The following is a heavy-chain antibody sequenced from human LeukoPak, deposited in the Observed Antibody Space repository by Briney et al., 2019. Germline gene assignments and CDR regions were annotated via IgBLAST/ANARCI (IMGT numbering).Heavy chain of an antibody. CDR3: AKEWLVRSAFDI. CDR1: GFTFSSYA. Sequence: PGGSLRLSCAASGFTFSSYAMTWVRQAPGKGLEWVSAISGSGDSTNYADSVKGRFTISRDNSKNTLYLQMNSLRAEDTAVYYCAKEWLVRSAFDIWGQGTMVTVSS. D-gene: IGHD6-19*01. V-gene: IGHV3-23*01. CDR2: ISGSGDST. J-gene: IGHJ3*02.